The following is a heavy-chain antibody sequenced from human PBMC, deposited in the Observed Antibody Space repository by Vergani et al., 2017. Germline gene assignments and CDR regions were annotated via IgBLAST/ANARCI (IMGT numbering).Heavy chain of an antibody. J-gene: IGHJ6*02. CDR1: GFSFRNAW. D-gene: IGHD3-22*01. CDR3: TTVPRYCGDGYCYWLRDHHYYGMDV. CDR2: IKSTFDRGTT. V-gene: IGHV3-15*05. Sequence: EVQLVESGGGIVKPGGSLRLSCVASGFSFRNAWMNWVRRTPGKGLEWVGRIKSTFDRGTTDYAAAVKGRFTFSRDDSKNTLFLQMNGLKTEDIGVYYCTTVPRYCGDGYCYWLRDHHYYGMDVWGQGTTVTVSS.